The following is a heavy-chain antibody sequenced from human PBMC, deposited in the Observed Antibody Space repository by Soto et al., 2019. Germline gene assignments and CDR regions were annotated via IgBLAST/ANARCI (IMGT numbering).Heavy chain of an antibody. V-gene: IGHV4-59*08. Sequence: SETLSLTCTVSGGSISSYYWSWIRQPPGKGLEWIGYIYYSGSTNYNPSLKSRVTISVDTSKNQFSLKLSSVTAADTAVYYCASYLPDALDWFYLWGRGTLVIVSS. CDR3: ASYLPDALDWFYL. J-gene: IGHJ5*02. CDR1: GGSISSYY. CDR2: IYYSGST.